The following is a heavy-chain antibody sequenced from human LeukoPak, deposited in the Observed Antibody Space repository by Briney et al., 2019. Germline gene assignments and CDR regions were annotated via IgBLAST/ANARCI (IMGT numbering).Heavy chain of an antibody. CDR3: AKGTASVSDYDYVWGTYRRGYPSSGYSDY. CDR1: GFTFSRYA. V-gene: IGHV3-23*01. J-gene: IGHJ4*02. CDR2: ISGSGYS. Sequence: AGGSLRLSCAASGFTFSRYAMSWVRQAPGKGLEWVSGISGSGYSYYADSVQGRFTISRDNSKKTLNLQMNNLRAEDTAVYYCAKGTASVSDYDYVWGTYRRGYPSSGYSDYWGQGTLVTVSS. D-gene: IGHD3-16*02.